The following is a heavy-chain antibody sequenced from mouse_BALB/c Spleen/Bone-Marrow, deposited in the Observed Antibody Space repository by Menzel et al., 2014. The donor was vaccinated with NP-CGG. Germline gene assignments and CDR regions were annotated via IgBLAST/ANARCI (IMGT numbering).Heavy chain of an antibody. Sequence: EVQRVESGGGLVQPGGSLKLSCAASGFTFSSYTMSWVRQTPEKRLEWVAYISNGGGSTYYPDTVKGRFTISRDNAKNTLYLQMSNLKSENTAMYCCARHKNWVFEYWGQGTTLTVSS. CDR2: ISNGGGST. V-gene: IGHV5-12-2*01. CDR3: ARHKNWVFEY. CDR1: GFTFSSYT. D-gene: IGHD4-1*01. J-gene: IGHJ2*01.